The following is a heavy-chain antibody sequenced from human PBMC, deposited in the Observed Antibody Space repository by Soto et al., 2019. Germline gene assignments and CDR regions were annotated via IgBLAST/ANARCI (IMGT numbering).Heavy chain of an antibody. J-gene: IGHJ3*02. CDR1: GYTFTSYD. V-gene: IGHV1-8*01. CDR3: ARGINYYASGDDAFDI. D-gene: IGHD3-10*01. Sequence: QVQLVQSGAEVKKPGASVKVSCKASGYTFTSYDINWVRQATGQGLEWMGWMNPNSGNTGYAQKFQGRVTMTRNTSRRTAYMELSSLRSEDTAVYYCARGINYYASGDDAFDIWGQGTRVTVSS. CDR2: MNPNSGNT.